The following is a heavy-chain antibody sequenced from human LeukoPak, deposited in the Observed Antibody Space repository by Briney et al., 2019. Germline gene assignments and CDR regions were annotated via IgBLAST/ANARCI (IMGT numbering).Heavy chain of an antibody. V-gene: IGHV4-39*01. J-gene: IGHJ6*03. CDR1: GGSISSSSYY. CDR2: IYYSGST. Sequence: PSETLSLTCTVSGGSISSSSYYWGWIRQPPGKGLEWIGSIYYSGSTYYNPSLKSRVTISVDTSKNQFSLKLSSVTAADTAVYYCASRREYLYYYYMDVWGKGTTVTVSS. CDR3: ASRREYLYYYYMDV. D-gene: IGHD2/OR15-2a*01.